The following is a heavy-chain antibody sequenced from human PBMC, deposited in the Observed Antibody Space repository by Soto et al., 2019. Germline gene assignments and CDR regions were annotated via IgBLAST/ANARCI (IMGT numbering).Heavy chain of an antibody. CDR3: AGAYSSSWYGVKGYNWFDP. CDR1: GGSISSYY. J-gene: IGHJ5*02. Sequence: SETLSLTCTDSGGSISSYYWSWIRQPPGKGLEWIGYIYYSGSTNYNPSLKSRVTISVDTSKNQFSLKLSSVTAADTAVYYCAGAYSSSWYGVKGYNWFDPWGQGTLVTVSS. V-gene: IGHV4-59*01. D-gene: IGHD6-13*01. CDR2: IYYSGST.